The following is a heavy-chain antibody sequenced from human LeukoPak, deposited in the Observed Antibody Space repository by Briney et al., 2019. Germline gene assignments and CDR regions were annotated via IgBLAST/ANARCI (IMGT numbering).Heavy chain of an antibody. CDR2: IYYSGST. V-gene: IGHV4-59*12. CDR3: EREMTTVVESAFDI. Sequence: SETLSLTCNVSGASISSNYWSWIRQPPGKGQGWIGYIYYSGSTNYNPCLKSRVTISVDTSKRQFSLQLSSVTAADTAVYYWEREMTTVVESAFDIWGQGTMVTVSS. D-gene: IGHD4-23*01. CDR1: GASISSNY. J-gene: IGHJ3*02.